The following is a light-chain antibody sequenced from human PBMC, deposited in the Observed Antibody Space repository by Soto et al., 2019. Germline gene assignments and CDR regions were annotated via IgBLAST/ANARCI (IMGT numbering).Light chain of an antibody. J-gene: IGLJ3*02. Sequence: QPVLTQSPSASASLGASVKLTCTLNSGHSSDAIAWHQQQPEKGPRYLMKLNSDGRHTKGDGIPDRFSGSSSGAERYLTISSLHSEDEAVYYCQTWGTGIRVFGGGTKLTVL. CDR1: SGHSSDA. CDR3: QTWGTGIRV. V-gene: IGLV4-69*01. CDR2: LNSDGRH.